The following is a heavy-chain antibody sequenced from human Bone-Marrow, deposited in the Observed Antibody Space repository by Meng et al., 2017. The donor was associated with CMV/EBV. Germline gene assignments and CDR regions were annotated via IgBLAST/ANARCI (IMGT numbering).Heavy chain of an antibody. Sequence: GGSLRLSCAASGFTFSSYGMHWVRQAPGKGLEWVAFIRYDGSNKYYADSVKGRFTISRDNSKNTLYLQMNSLRAEDTAVYYCAKATYYDFWSGYYQYYYYGMDVWGQGTTVTVSS. D-gene: IGHD3-3*01. CDR1: GFTFSSYG. CDR3: AKATYYDFWSGYYQYYYYGMDV. V-gene: IGHV3-30*02. J-gene: IGHJ6*02. CDR2: IRYDGSNK.